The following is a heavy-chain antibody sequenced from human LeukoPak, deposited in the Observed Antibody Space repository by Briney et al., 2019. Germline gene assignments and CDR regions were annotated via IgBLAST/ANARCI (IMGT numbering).Heavy chain of an antibody. CDR2: IYYSGTT. D-gene: IGHD2-21*01. J-gene: IGHJ4*02. V-gene: IGHV4-59*11. Sequence: KPSETLSLTCTVSGGSIRSHYWSWIRQPPGKGLEWIGFIYYSGTTNYNPSLKSRVTISVDTSKNQFSLRLTSVTAADTAVYYCARNMVVNSLDNWGQGTLVTVSS. CDR1: GGSIRSHY. CDR3: ARNMVVNSLDN.